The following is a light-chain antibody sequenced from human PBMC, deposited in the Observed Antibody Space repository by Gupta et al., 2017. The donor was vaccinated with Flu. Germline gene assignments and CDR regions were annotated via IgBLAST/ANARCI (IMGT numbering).Light chain of an antibody. CDR3: QAWDRTTVV. V-gene: IGLV3-1*01. CDR1: ELEDKY. J-gene: IGLJ2*01. CDR2: KDT. Sequence: SYELTQPPSVSVSAGQTASISCSGDELEDKYTFWYQQKAGQSPVVVIYKDTKRPSGIPERFSGSSSATTATLTISGTQAMDEDDYYCQAWDRTTVVFGGGTKVTVL.